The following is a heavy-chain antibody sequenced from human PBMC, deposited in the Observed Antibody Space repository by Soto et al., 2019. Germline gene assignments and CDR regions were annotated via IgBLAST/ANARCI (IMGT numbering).Heavy chain of an antibody. CDR3: ARTYYDFWSGYSTYYMDV. CDR1: GGSISSSSYY. J-gene: IGHJ6*03. V-gene: IGHV4-39*01. D-gene: IGHD3-3*01. CDR2: IYYSGST. Sequence: SETLSLTCTVSGGSISSSSYYWGWIRQPPGKGLEWIGSIYYSGSTYYNPSLKSRVTISVDTSKNQFSLKLSSVTAADTAVYYCARTYYDFWSGYSTYYMDVWGKGTTVTVSS.